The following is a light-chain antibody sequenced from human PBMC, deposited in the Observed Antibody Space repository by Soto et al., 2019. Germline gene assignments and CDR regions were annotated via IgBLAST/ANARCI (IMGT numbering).Light chain of an antibody. CDR2: KAS. CDR3: QHYITYPYT. CDR1: QSITDW. J-gene: IGKJ2*01. V-gene: IGKV1-5*03. Sequence: DIQMTQSPSTLSASVGDRVTITCRASQSITDWLAWYQQKPGKAPKLLIYKASSLESGVPSRFSGGGSGTEFTLTISSLQPDDFASYYCQHYITYPYTFGQGTKVDIK.